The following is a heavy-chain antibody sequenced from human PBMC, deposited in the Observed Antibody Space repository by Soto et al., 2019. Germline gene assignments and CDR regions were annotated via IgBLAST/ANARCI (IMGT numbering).Heavy chain of an antibody. CDR3: ARYGLPSYGGYALDL. CDR1: GFAFGSYW. CDR2: INQGGREK. D-gene: IGHD3-10*01. Sequence: PGGSLRLSCAASGFAFGSYWMSWVRQAPGKGLEWVANINQGGREKNYVDSVKGRFSISRDDAEKSHHLQMNSLRVEDTAVYFCARYGLPSYGGYALDLWGQGTIVTVSS. V-gene: IGHV3-7*01. J-gene: IGHJ3*01.